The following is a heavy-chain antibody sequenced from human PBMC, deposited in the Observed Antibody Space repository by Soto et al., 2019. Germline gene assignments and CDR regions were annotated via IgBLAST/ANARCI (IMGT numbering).Heavy chain of an antibody. V-gene: IGHV3-23*01. CDR1: GFTFSSYA. J-gene: IGHJ5*02. Sequence: AGSLSLSCAASGFTFSSYAMSWVRQAPGKGLEWVSAISGSGGSTYYADSVKGRFTISRDNSKNTLYLQMNSLRAEDTAVYYCAKDGVAVVAATNWFDPWGQGTLVTVSS. D-gene: IGHD2-15*01. CDR3: AKDGVAVVAATNWFDP. CDR2: ISGSGGST.